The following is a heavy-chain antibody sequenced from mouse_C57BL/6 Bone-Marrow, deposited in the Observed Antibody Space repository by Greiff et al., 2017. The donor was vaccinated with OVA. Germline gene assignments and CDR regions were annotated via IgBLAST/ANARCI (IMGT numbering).Heavy chain of an antibody. CDR3: TRGYSSYYARDY. CDR2: IDPETGGT. CDR1: GYTFTDYE. V-gene: IGHV1-15*01. J-gene: IGHJ4*01. D-gene: IGHD2-5*01. Sequence: QVQLQQSGAELVRPGASVTLSCKASGYTFTDYEMHWVQQTPVHGLEWIGAIDPETGGTAYNQKFTGKAILTADKSYSTAYMELGSLTSEDSAVYYCTRGYSSYYARDYWGQGTAVTGSS.